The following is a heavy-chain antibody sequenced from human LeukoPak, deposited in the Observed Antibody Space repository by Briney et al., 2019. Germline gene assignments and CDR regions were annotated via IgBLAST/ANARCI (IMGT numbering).Heavy chain of an antibody. J-gene: IGHJ4*02. V-gene: IGHV3-15*01. CDR1: GFTFSNAW. CDR2: IKSRTNGGTT. D-gene: IGHD3-22*01. CDR3: TYYYDSSTYYHVDY. Sequence: GGSMRLSCAASGFTFSNAWMSWVRQVPGKGLDWVGRIKSRTNGGTTDHAAPVKGRFTISRDDSKSTLYLQMNSLKTEDTAVYYCTYYYDSSTYYHVDYWGQGTLVTVSS.